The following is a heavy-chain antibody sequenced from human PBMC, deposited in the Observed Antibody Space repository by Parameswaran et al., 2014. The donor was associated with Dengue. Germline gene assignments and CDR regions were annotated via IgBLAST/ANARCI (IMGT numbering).Heavy chain of an antibody. CDR2: IYHSGST. Sequence: WIRQPPGKGLEWIGEIYHSGSTNYNPSLKSRVTISVDKSKNQFSLKLSSVTAADTAVYYCARDVSIAAAGSGSWFDPWGQGTLVTVSS. CDR3: ARDVSIAAAGSGSWFDP. V-gene: IGHV4-4*02. D-gene: IGHD6-13*01. J-gene: IGHJ5*02.